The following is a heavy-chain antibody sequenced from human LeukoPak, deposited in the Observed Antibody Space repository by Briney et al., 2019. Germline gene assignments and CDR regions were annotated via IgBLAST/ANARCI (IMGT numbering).Heavy chain of an antibody. CDR2: IGGGGRTT. CDR3: AKNRGANYYNYYMDV. J-gene: IGHJ6*03. CDR1: GSTFSTYA. D-gene: IGHD4/OR15-4a*01. V-gene: IGHV3-23*01. Sequence: GGSLRPSCAASGSTFSTYAMSWVRQAPGKGLEWLSTIGGGGRTTFYADSVKGRFTVSRDNSKNTLYLQMSSLRAEDTAVYFWAKNRGANYYNYYMDVWGKGTTVTVSS.